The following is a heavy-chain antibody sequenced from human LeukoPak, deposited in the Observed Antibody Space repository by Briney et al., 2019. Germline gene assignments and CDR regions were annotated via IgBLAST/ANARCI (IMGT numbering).Heavy chain of an antibody. D-gene: IGHD2-15*01. J-gene: IGHJ6*03. V-gene: IGHV3-53*01. CDR1: GFTVSSNY. Sequence: GGSLRLSCAASGFTVSSNYMSWVRQAPGKGLEWVSVIYSGGNTYYADSVKGRFTISRDNSKNTLYLQMNSLRAEDTAVYYCARAVDYYYYMDVWGKGTTVTVSS. CDR2: IYSGGNT. CDR3: ARAVDYYYYMDV.